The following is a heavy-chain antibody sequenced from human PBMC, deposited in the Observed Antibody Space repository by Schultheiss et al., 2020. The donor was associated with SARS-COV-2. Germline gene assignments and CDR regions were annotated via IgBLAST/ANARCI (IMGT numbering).Heavy chain of an antibody. CDR2: IYYSGST. V-gene: IGHV4-34*01. CDR1: GGSFSGYY. CDR3: ARGIAVAGIDY. D-gene: IGHD6-19*01. J-gene: IGHJ4*02. Sequence: TLSLTCAVYGGSFSGYYWSWIRQPPGKGLEWIGYIYYSGSTNYNPSLKSRVTISVDTSKNQFSLKLSSVTAADTAVYYCARGIAVAGIDYWGQGTLVTVSS.